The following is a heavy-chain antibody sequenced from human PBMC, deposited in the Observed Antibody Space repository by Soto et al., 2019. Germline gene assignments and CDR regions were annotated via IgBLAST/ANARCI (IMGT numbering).Heavy chain of an antibody. CDR3: AHSIRGHYEVFLDY. CDR2: IYWDDDK. Sequence: QITLKESGPTLVTPTQTLTLTCTFSGFSLSTDGVAVGWIRQPPGKALEWLALIYWDDDKPYNPSLKSRLTITEDTSKNQVVLTMTNMNPVDTSTYYCAHSIRGHYEVFLDYWGQGILVTVSS. V-gene: IGHV2-5*02. CDR1: GFSLSTDGVA. J-gene: IGHJ4*02. D-gene: IGHD4-17*01.